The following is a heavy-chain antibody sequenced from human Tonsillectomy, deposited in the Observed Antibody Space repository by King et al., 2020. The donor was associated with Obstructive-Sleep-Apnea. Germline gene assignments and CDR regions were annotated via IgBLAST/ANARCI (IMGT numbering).Heavy chain of an antibody. V-gene: IGHV1-46*03. Sequence: QLVQSGAEVKKPGASVKVSCKASGYTFTSYYMHCVRQAPGQGLEWMGIINTSGGSTSYAQKLQGRVTMTRDKSTRTVYMELSSLRSEDTAVYYCARGKKYSSSVGLIDYWGQGTLVTVSS. D-gene: IGHD6-13*01. CDR3: ARGKKYSSSVGLIDY. CDR1: GYTFTSYY. CDR2: INTSGGST. J-gene: IGHJ4*02.